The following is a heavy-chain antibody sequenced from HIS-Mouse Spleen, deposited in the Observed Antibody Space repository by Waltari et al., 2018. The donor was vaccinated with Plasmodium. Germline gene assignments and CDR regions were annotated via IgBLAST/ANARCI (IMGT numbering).Heavy chain of an antibody. D-gene: IGHD1-1*01. Sequence: EVQLVESGGGLVQPGGSLRLSCAASGCTFSSYDMHWVRQATGKGLEGVSAIGTAGDTYYPGSVKGRFTISRENAKNSLYLQMNSLRAGDTAVYYCARGRWNHAFDIWGQGTMVTVSS. CDR3: ARGRWNHAFDI. J-gene: IGHJ3*02. CDR2: IGTAGDT. V-gene: IGHV3-13*01. CDR1: GCTFSSYD.